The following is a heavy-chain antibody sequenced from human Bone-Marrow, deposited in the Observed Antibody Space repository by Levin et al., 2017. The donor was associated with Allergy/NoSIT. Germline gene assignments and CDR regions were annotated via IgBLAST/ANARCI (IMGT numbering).Heavy chain of an antibody. CDR3: ARGANNDFTSNYYYYMDV. Sequence: KISCKASGGTFSRYPISWVRQAPGQGLEWMGGIIPIFGTAVYPQNFEGRVTITADESTSTAYMELSSLRSDDSAMYYCARGANNDFTSNYYYYMDVWGKGTTVTVSS. CDR1: GGTFSRYP. J-gene: IGHJ6*03. CDR2: IIPIFGTA. D-gene: IGHD1-1*01. V-gene: IGHV1-69*01.